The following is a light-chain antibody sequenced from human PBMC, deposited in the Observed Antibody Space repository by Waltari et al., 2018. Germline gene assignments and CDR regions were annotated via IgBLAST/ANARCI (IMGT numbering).Light chain of an antibody. Sequence: QAALVQPPSVSRSPGQSVTISCTGTSSDIGGFNYVSWYQQHPGKAPKLMIYDVNKRPSGIADRFSASKSGNTASLTISGLQAEDEADYYCSSYEVTSNVLVFGGGTRLTVL. J-gene: IGLJ2*01. V-gene: IGLV2-8*01. CDR1: SSDIGGFNY. CDR3: SSYEVTSNVLV. CDR2: DVN.